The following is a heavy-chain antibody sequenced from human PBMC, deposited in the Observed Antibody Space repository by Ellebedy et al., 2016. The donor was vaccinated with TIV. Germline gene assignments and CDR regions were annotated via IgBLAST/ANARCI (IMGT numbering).Heavy chain of an antibody. D-gene: IGHD6-13*01. CDR1: GYTFTGYY. CDR3: ARGEAAAGMYYYYGMDV. J-gene: IGHJ6*02. CDR2: INPNSGGT. Sequence: AASVKVSCKASGYTFTGYYMHWVRQAPGQGLEWMGWINPNSGGTNYAQKFQGWVTMTRDTSISTAYMELSRLRSDDTAVYYCARGEAAAGMYYYYGMDVWGQGTTVTASS. V-gene: IGHV1-2*04.